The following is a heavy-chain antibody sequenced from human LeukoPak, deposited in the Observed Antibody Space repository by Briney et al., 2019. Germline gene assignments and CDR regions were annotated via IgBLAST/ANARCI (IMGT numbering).Heavy chain of an antibody. D-gene: IGHD7-27*01. CDR1: GFTFSSYA. V-gene: IGHV3-23*01. CDR3: SKEVAPTWTGAGGVDY. CDR2: VSGSGGST. J-gene: IGHJ4*02. Sequence: PGGSLRLSCAASGFTFSSYAMRGVRPAAGRGVEGVSAVSGSGGSTYYADSVKGRFTISRDNSKNTLYLQMNSLRAEDTAVYYCSKEVAPTWTGAGGVDYWGQGTLVTVSS.